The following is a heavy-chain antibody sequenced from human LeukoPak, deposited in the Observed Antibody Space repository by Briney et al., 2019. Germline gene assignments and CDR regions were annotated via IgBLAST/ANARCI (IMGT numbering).Heavy chain of an antibody. J-gene: IGHJ4*02. CDR1: GGSFSCYY. V-gene: IGHV4-34*01. Sequence: SETLSLTCAVYGGSFSCYYWSWIRQPPGKGLEWIGEINHSGSTNYNPSLKSRVTISVDTSKNQFSLKLSSVTAADTAVYYCASGALAAAVYWGQGTLVTVSS. D-gene: IGHD6-13*01. CDR2: INHSGST. CDR3: ASGALAAAVY.